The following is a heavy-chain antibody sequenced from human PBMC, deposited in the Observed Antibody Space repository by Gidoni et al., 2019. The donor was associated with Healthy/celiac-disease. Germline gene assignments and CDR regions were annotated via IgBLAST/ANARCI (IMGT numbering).Heavy chain of an antibody. CDR1: GFTFSSYG. V-gene: IGHV3-33*01. Sequence: QVQLVESGGGVVQPGRSLRLSCAASGFTFSSYGMHWVRQAPGKGLEWVAVIWYDGSNKYYADSVKGRFTISRDNSKNTLYLQMNSLRAEDTAVYYCARDKTYYDILTGYETLYYFDYWGQGTLVTVSS. CDR2: IWYDGSNK. J-gene: IGHJ4*02. D-gene: IGHD3-9*01. CDR3: ARDKTYYDILTGYETLYYFDY.